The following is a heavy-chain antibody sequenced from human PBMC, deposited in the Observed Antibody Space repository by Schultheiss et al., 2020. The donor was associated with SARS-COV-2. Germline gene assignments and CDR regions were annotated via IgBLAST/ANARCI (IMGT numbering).Heavy chain of an antibody. V-gene: IGHV3-30*01. CDR3: AREALGYCSGGSCYSVYYYYGMDV. CDR1: GFTFSNYW. CDR2: ISYDGSNK. J-gene: IGHJ6*02. D-gene: IGHD2-15*01. Sequence: GGSLRLSCAASGFTFSNYWMSWVRQAPGKGLEWVAVISYDGSNKYYADSVKGRFTISRDNSKNTLYLQMNSLRAEDTAVYYCAREALGYCSGGSCYSVYYYYGMDVWGQGTTVTVSS.